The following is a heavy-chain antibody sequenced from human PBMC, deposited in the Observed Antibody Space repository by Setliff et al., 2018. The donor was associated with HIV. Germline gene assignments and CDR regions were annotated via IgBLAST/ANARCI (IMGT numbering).Heavy chain of an antibody. Sequence: NPSETLSLTCTVSGGSISSGNNYWSWIRQPPGKGLEWIAYIYYSGKTYYKPSLKSRATISVDTSKNQFSLKLNSVTVADTAVYYCARDPAVASREVAFDIWGQGTMVTVSS. CDR1: GGSISSGNNY. J-gene: IGHJ3*02. CDR3: ARDPAVASREVAFDI. V-gene: IGHV4-30-4*08. D-gene: IGHD2-21*01. CDR2: IYYSGKT.